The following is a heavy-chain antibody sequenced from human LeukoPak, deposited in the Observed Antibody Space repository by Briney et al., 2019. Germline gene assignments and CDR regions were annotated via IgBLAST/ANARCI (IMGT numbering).Heavy chain of an antibody. Sequence: SETLSLTCTVSGGSISTYYWSWIRQPAGKGLEWIGRIYTSGSTNYNPSLKSRVTMSVDTSKNQFSLKLSSVIAADTAVYYCARLTQITAWYIHYWGQGTLVTVSS. CDR2: IYTSGST. V-gene: IGHV4-4*07. CDR3: ARLTQITAWYIHY. CDR1: GGSISTYY. J-gene: IGHJ4*02. D-gene: IGHD4-23*01.